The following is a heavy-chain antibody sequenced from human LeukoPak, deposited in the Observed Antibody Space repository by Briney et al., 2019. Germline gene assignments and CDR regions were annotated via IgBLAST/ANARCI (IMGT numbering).Heavy chain of an antibody. CDR3: ARGSYDFWSGYSLGWFDP. D-gene: IGHD3-3*01. Sequence: SETLSLTCTVSGYSISSGYYWSWIRQPPGKGLEWIGYIYYSGSTYYNPSLKSRVTISVDTSKNQFSLKLSSVTAADTAVYYCARGSYDFWSGYSLGWFDPWGQGTLVTVSS. J-gene: IGHJ5*02. CDR2: IYYSGST. CDR1: GYSISSGYY. V-gene: IGHV4-30-4*08.